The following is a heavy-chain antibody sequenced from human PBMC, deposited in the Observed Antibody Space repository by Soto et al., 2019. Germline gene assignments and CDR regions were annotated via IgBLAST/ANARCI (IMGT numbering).Heavy chain of an antibody. V-gene: IGHV3-23*01. J-gene: IGHJ4*02. Sequence: GGSLRLSCAASGFTFSSYAMSWVRQAPGKGLEWVSAISGSGGSTYYADSVKGRFTISRDNSKNTLYLQMNSLRAEDTAVYYCARGPYGDYVSSDFDYWGQGTLVTVSS. D-gene: IGHD4-17*01. CDR1: GFTFSSYA. CDR2: ISGSGGST. CDR3: ARGPYGDYVSSDFDY.